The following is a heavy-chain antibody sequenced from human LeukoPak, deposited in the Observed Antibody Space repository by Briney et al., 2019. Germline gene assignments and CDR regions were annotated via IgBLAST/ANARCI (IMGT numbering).Heavy chain of an antibody. J-gene: IGHJ3*02. CDR1: GFTFSDCA. CDR3: ARVRPGQWLLRDAFDI. Sequence: GGSLRLSCEASGFTFSDCALNWVRQAPGKGLQWVASISPTSKYIYYAASVEGRFTVSRDNAKNSLYLQMNSLRAEDTALYYCARVRPGQWLLRDAFDIWGQGTMVTVSS. CDR2: ISPTSKYI. V-gene: IGHV3-21*01. D-gene: IGHD6-19*01.